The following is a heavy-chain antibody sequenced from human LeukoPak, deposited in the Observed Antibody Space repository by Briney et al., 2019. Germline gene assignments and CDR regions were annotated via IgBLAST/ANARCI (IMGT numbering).Heavy chain of an antibody. J-gene: IGHJ4*02. CDR1: GFTFRSHE. CDR3: ARGSGSSWYFYFDY. V-gene: IGHV3-48*03. CDR2: ISSSGNTI. D-gene: IGHD6-13*01. Sequence: GGSLRLSCAASGFTFRSHEMNWVRQAPGKGLEWVSYISSSGNTIYYADSVKGRFTISRDNAKNSLYLQMNSLRAEDTALYYCARGSGSSWYFYFDYWGQGTLVTVSS.